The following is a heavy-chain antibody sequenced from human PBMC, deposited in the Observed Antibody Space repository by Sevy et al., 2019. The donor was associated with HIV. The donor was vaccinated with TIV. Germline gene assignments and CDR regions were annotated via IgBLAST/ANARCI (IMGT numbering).Heavy chain of an antibody. D-gene: IGHD3-22*01. V-gene: IGHV3-74*01. J-gene: IGHJ4*02. CDR2: INSDGSST. CDR1: GFTFSSYW. Sequence: GGSLRLSCAASGFTFSSYWMHWVRQAPGKGLVWVSRINSDGSSTRYADSVKGRFTISRDNAKNTLYLQMNSLRVEDTAVYFCARGGDFNDRSAKRDFDYWGQGTLVTVSS. CDR3: ARGGDFNDRSAKRDFDY.